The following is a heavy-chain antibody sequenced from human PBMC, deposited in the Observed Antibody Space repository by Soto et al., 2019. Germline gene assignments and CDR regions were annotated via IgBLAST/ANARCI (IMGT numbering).Heavy chain of an antibody. V-gene: IGHV3-74*01. D-gene: IGHD5-18*01. CDR3: AGGYSYGYRPDY. CDR1: GFTFGSFW. J-gene: IGHJ4*02. Sequence: GGSLRLSCAASGFTFGSFWMHWVRQAPGKGLVWVSRINSDGIITSYADSVKGRFTISRDNAKKTLYLQMNSLRAEDTAMYYCAGGYSYGYRPDYWGQGTLVTVSS. CDR2: INSDGIIT.